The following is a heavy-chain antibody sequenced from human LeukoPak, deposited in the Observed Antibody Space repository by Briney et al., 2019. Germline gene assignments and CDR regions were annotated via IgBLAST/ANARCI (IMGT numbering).Heavy chain of an antibody. D-gene: IGHD1-26*01. CDR1: GFTFSSYA. J-gene: IGHJ6*02. CDR3: ARDSSSGSYYYYYYYGMDV. Sequence: GGSLRLSCAASGFTFSSYAMHWVRQAPGKGLEYVSAISSNGGSTYYANSVKGGFTISRDNSKNTLYLQMGSLRAEDMAVYYCARDSSSGSYYYYYYYGMDVWGQGTTVTVSS. CDR2: ISSNGGST. V-gene: IGHV3-64*01.